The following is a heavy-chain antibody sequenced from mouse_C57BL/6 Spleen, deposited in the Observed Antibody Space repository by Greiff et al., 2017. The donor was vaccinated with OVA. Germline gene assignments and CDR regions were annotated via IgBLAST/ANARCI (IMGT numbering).Heavy chain of an antibody. CDR3: ARGDGMDY. CDR1: GFTFSDYG. J-gene: IGHJ2*01. D-gene: IGHD1-1*01. V-gene: IGHV5-17*01. Sequence: DVQLVESGGGLVKPGGSLKLSCAASGFTFSDYGMHWVRQAPEKGLEWVAYISSGSSTIYYADTVKGRFTISRDNAKNTLFLQMTSLRSEDTAMYYCARGDGMDYWGQGTTLTVSS. CDR2: ISSGSSTI.